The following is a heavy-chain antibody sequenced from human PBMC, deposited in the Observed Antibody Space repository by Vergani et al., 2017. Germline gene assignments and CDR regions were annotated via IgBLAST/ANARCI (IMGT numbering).Heavy chain of an antibody. V-gene: IGHV4-34*01. CDR1: GGSFTSYH. Sequence: QVQLQQWGGGLLTPSETLSLTCVVNGGSFTSYHWTWIRQSPGEGPEWVGDIDHTGRPDYNPSLKSRLPMSVDKSRNQFYRTLNSVTATDTAIYFCARVNTETNGHLYYYYYIDVWGQGTAVTVS. D-gene: IGHD4-11*01. CDR3: ARVNTETNGHLYYYYYIDV. J-gene: IGHJ6*03. CDR2: IDHTGRP.